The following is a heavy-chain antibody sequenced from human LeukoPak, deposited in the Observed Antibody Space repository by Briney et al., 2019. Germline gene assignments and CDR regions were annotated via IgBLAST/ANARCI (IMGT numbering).Heavy chain of an antibody. Sequence: ASVKVSCKASGYTFTSYYMHWVRQAPGQGLEWMGLINPSGGSTRYAQKFQGRVTMTRDMSTSTVYMELSSLGSEDTAVYYCARALPHRRLMDTTMEQHWFDPWGQGTLVTVSS. J-gene: IGHJ5*02. V-gene: IGHV1-46*01. CDR2: INPSGGST. D-gene: IGHD5-18*01. CDR3: ARALPHRRLMDTTMEQHWFDP. CDR1: GYTFTSYY.